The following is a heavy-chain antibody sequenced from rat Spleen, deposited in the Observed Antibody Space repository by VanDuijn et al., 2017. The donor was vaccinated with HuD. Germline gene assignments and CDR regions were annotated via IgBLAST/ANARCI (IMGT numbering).Heavy chain of an antibody. V-gene: IGHV5-29*01. J-gene: IGHJ2*01. CDR2: INYDGTST. CDR1: GFTFSNYG. Sequence: EVQLVESGGGLVQPGRSLKLSCAASGFTFSNYGMAWVCQAPAKGLEWVATINYDGTSTHYRDSVKGRYTISRENTKNTLYLQMDSLRSEDTATCYCARRDSSYILDYWGQGVMVTVSS. CDR3: ARRDSSYILDY. D-gene: IGHD1-2*01.